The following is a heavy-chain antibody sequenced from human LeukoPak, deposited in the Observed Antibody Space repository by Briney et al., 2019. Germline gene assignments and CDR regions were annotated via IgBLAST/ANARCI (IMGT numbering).Heavy chain of an antibody. Sequence: SETLSLTCTVSGGSISSYYWSWIRQPAGKGLEWIGRIYTSGSTNYNPSLKSRVTMSVDTSKNQFSLKLSSVTAADTAVYYCARDLSGYYDILTGYYLSENWFDPWGQGTLVTVSS. D-gene: IGHD3-9*01. CDR2: IYTSGST. CDR3: ARDLSGYYDILTGYYLSENWFDP. J-gene: IGHJ5*02. CDR1: GGSISSYY. V-gene: IGHV4-4*07.